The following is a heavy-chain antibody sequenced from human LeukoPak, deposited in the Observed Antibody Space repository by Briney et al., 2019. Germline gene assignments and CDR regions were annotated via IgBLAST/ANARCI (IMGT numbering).Heavy chain of an antibody. Sequence: SETLSLTCTVSGGSISSYYWSWIRQPAGKGLEWIGRTYTSGSTNYNPSLKSRVTMSVDTSKNQFSLKLSSVTAADTAVYYCARSYTMVRGVSWFDPWGQGTLVTVSS. CDR2: TYTSGST. CDR3: ARSYTMVRGVSWFDP. J-gene: IGHJ5*02. CDR1: GGSISSYY. V-gene: IGHV4-4*07. D-gene: IGHD3-10*01.